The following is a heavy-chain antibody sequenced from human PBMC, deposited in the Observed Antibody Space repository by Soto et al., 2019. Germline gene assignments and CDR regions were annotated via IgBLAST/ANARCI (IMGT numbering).Heavy chain of an antibody. D-gene: IGHD3-10*01. V-gene: IGHV5-51*01. Sequence: GESLKISCKGSGYSFTSYWIGWVRQMPGKGLEWMGIIYPGDSDTRYSPSFQGQVTISADKSISTAYLQWSSLKASDTAMYYCARRRYYGSGSYLSEDYYFYYGMDVWGQGTTVTVSS. CDR3: ARRRYYGSGSYLSEDYYFYYGMDV. CDR2: IYPGDSDT. J-gene: IGHJ6*02. CDR1: GYSFTSYW.